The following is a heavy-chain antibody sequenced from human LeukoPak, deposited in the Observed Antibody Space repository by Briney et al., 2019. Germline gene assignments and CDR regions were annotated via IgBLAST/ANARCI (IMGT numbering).Heavy chain of an antibody. CDR1: GYTFTGYY. CDR3: ARGPLRFFVPRKTKHKNYYYYYYMDV. CDR2: IIPIFGTA. V-gene: IGHV1-69*05. D-gene: IGHD3-3*01. J-gene: IGHJ6*03. Sequence: SVKVSCKASGYTFTGYYMHWVRQAPGQGLEWMGGIIPIFGTANYAQKFQGRVTITTDESTSTAYMELSSLRSEDTAVYYCARGPLRFFVPRKTKHKNYYYYYYMDVWGKGTTVTVSS.